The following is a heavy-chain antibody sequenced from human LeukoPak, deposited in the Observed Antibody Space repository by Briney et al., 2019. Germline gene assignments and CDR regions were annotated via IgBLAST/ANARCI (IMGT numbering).Heavy chain of an antibody. Sequence: ASVKVSCKTFGYIFINYGINWVRQAPGQGLEWLGWISGYNGNTDYAQKVQGRVTMTTDTSTSTAYMELRSLGSDDTAVYYCVRDGSRSSGWFDPWGQGTLVTVFS. CDR3: VRDGSRSSGWFDP. CDR1: GYIFINYG. D-gene: IGHD2-2*01. J-gene: IGHJ5*02. CDR2: ISGYNGNT. V-gene: IGHV1-18*01.